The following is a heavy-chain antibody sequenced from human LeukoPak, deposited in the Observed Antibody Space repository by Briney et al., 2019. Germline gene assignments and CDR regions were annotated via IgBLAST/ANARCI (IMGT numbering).Heavy chain of an antibody. CDR3: ARGPKGYCSSTSCSLDY. Sequence: GGSLRLSCAASGFTFSSYAMHRVRQAPGRGLEWVAVISYDGSNKYYADSVKGRFTISRDNSKNTLYLQMNSLRAEDTAVYYCARGPKGYCSSTSCSLDYWGQGTLVTVSS. V-gene: IGHV3-30-3*01. J-gene: IGHJ4*02. CDR2: ISYDGSNK. D-gene: IGHD2-2*01. CDR1: GFTFSSYA.